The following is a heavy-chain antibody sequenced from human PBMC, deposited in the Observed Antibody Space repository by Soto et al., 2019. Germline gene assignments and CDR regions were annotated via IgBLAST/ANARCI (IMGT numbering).Heavy chain of an antibody. CDR3: AGELAVAGPPFDY. V-gene: IGHV1-69*13. D-gene: IGHD6-19*01. CDR2: IIPIFGTA. CDR1: GGTFSSYA. J-gene: IGHJ4*02. Sequence: SVKVSCKASGGTFSSYAISWVRQAPGQGLEWMGGIIPIFGTANYAQKFQGRVTITADESTSTAYMELSSLRSEDTAVYYCAGELAVAGPPFDYWGQGTLVTVSS.